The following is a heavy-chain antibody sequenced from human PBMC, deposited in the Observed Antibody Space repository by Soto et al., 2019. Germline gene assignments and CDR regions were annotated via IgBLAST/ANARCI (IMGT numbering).Heavy chain of an antibody. D-gene: IGHD3-10*01. Sequence: PGGSLRLSFAASGFSFSDHYMTWIRQAPGKGLEWVSKISGGGTNTYYADSVKGRFTVSRDNAKNSLYLQMKSPTAEDTAVYYCASDPDHYGSGXWGQGTLVTVS. J-gene: IGHJ4*02. CDR1: GFSFSDHY. CDR3: ASDPDHYGSGX. CDR2: ISGGGTNT. V-gene: IGHV3-11*01.